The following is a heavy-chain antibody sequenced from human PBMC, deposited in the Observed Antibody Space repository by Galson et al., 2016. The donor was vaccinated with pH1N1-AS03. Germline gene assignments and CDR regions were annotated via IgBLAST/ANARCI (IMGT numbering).Heavy chain of an antibody. V-gene: IGHV1-46*01. CDR3: AREFRGGLFDY. CDR2: IIPSDGRT. D-gene: IGHD3-10*01. J-gene: IGHJ4*02. Sequence: LEWMGIIIPSDGRTNYALKFQGRVTMTRDTSTSTVYMDLSGLRSEDTAVYYCAREFRGGLFDYWGQGILVTVSS.